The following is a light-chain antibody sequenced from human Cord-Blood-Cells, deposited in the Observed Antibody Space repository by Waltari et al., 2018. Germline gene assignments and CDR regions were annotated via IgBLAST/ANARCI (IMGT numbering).Light chain of an antibody. J-gene: IGLJ2*01. CDR2: DVS. CDR1: SSAVGGYNS. CDR3: SSYTSSSTLVV. V-gene: IGLV2-14*01. Sequence: QSALTQPDSVSGSPGQSITISCTGTSSAVGGYNSVSWYQQHPGKAPKLMIYDVSNRPSGVSNRFSGSKSGNTASLTISGLQAEDEADYYCSSYTSSSTLVVFGGGTKLTVL.